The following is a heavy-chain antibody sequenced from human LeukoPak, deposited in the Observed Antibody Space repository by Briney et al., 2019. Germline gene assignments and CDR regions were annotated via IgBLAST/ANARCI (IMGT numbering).Heavy chain of an antibody. J-gene: IGHJ4*02. CDR2: IYSGGST. V-gene: IGHV3-53*01. D-gene: IGHD5-12*01. CDR3: ARDPRGYSRYDYY. CDR1: GFTVSNNY. Sequence: GGSLRLSCAASGFTVSNNYMSWVRQAPGKGLEWVSVIYSGGSTYYADSVKGRFTISRDNSKNTLYLQMNSLRAEDTAVYYCARDPRGYSRYDYYWGQGTLVTVSS.